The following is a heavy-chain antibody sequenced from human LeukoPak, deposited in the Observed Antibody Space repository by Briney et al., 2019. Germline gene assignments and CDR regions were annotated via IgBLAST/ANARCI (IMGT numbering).Heavy chain of an antibody. D-gene: IGHD2-2*01. Sequence: GGSLRLSCAASGFTLSSHEMNWVRQAPGKGREWVSYISSSCTSKYYADTVKGSFTIYTDNTKNLLYLRMNSLGAEDTAFYYCARGSYSSSWSGWFDPWGQGTLVTVSS. CDR3: ARGSYSSSWSGWFDP. CDR1: GFTLSSHE. J-gene: IGHJ5*02. CDR2: ISSSCTSK. V-gene: IGHV3-48*03.